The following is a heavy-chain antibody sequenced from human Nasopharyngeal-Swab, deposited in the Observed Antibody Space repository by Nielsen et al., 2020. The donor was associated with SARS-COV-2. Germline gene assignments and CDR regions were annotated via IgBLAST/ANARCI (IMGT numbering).Heavy chain of an antibody. D-gene: IGHD3-9*01. CDR3: ARVMFDWSVRPFDY. CDR2: INHSGST. CDR1: GGSFSGHY. J-gene: IGHJ4*02. V-gene: IGHV4-34*01. Sequence: SETLSLTFAVYGGSFSGHYWNWTRQLPGKGLEWFGEINHSGSTNYNPSLKSRLTISVDTSKSQFSLKLSSVTAADTAVYYCARVMFDWSVRPFDYWGQGTLVTVSS.